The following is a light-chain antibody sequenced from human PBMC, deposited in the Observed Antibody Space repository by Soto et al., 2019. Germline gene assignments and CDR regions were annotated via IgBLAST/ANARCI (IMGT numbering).Light chain of an antibody. Sequence: QSVLTQPPSVSGAPGQRXTXSXXXXXXXIGAGYDVHWYQQLPGTAPKLLIYGNSNRPSGVPDRFSGSKSGTSASLAITGLQAEDEADYYCQSYDSSLSGLFGGGTKVTVL. CDR3: QSYDSSLSGL. V-gene: IGLV1-40*01. CDR1: XXXIGAGYD. J-gene: IGLJ2*01. CDR2: GNS.